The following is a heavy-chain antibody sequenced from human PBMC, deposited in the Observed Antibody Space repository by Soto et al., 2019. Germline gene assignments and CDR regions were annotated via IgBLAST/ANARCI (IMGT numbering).Heavy chain of an antibody. Sequence: PSETLSLTCAVSGGSISNYYWSWIRQPPGKGLEWIGYSYYSGSTSYNPSLKSRVTISVNTSKNQFSLKVNSVTAADTAVYYCARASRSYDFDYWGQGTLVTVS. V-gene: IGHV4-59*01. CDR1: GGSISNYY. CDR3: ARASRSYDFDY. CDR2: SYYSGST. J-gene: IGHJ4*02. D-gene: IGHD3-16*01.